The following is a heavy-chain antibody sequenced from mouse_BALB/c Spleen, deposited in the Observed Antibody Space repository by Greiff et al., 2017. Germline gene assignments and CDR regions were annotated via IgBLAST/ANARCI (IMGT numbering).Heavy chain of an antibody. CDR1: GYTFSSYW. CDR2: INPSTGYT. Sequence: QVQLQQSGAELMKPGASVKISCKATGYTFSSYWIEWVKQRPGQGLEWIGYINPSTGYTEYNQKFKDKATLTADKYSSTAYMQLSSLTSEDSAVYYCARHYYGSSYNYFDYWGQGTTLTVSS. J-gene: IGHJ2*01. V-gene: IGHV1S26*01. CDR3: ARHYYGSSYNYFDY. D-gene: IGHD1-1*01.